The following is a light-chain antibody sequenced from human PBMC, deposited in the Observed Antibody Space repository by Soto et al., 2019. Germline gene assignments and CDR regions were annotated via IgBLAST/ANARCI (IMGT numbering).Light chain of an antibody. Sequence: EIVLTQSPGTLSLSPGERATLSCRASQSVSSSYLSWFQQRPGQAPRLLIYGASSRATDIPDRFSGSGSGTDLTLTISRLEPEDFAVYYCQHYGRSPPYTFGQGTKLEIK. V-gene: IGKV3-20*01. J-gene: IGKJ2*01. CDR3: QHYGRSPPYT. CDR2: GAS. CDR1: QSVSSSY.